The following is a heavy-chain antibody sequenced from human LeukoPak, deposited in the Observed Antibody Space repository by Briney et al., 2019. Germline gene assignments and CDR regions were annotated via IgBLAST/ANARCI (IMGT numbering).Heavy chain of an antibody. CDR1: GGSISSSSYY. V-gene: IGHV4-39*01. J-gene: IGHJ4*02. D-gene: IGHD4-17*01. CDR3: ARHNPQTTVTSLDY. Sequence: PETLSLTCTVSGGSISSSSYYWGWIRQPPGKGLEWIGSIYYSGSTYYNPSLKSRVTISVDTSKNQFSLKLSSVTAADTAVYYCARHNPQTTVTSLDYWGQGTLVTVSS. CDR2: IYYSGST.